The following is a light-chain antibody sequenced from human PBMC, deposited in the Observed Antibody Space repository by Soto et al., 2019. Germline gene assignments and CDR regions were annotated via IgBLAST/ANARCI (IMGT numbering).Light chain of an antibody. V-gene: IGKV1-16*02. Sequence: DIQMTQSPSSLSASVGDSVTITCRASQDISNFLAWFQQRPGKAPKSLISAASSLQSGVPSKFSGSGSGTDFTLTIRSLQPEDSATYYCQQYNRYPVTFGQGTRLEIE. CDR1: QDISNF. CDR2: AAS. CDR3: QQYNRYPVT. J-gene: IGKJ5*01.